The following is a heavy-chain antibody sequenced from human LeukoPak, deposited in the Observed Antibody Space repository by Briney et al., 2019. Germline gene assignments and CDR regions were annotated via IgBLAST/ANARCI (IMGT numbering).Heavy chain of an antibody. D-gene: IGHD2-15*01. CDR2: INHSGST. J-gene: IGHJ5*02. V-gene: IGHV4-34*01. CDR3: ARLRCSGGSCYPNWFDP. CDR1: GGSFSGYY. Sequence: SETLSLTCAVYGGSFSGYYWSWIRQPPGKGLEWIGEINHSGSTNYNPSLKSRVTISVDTSKNQFSLKVRSVTAADTAVYYCARLRCSGGSCYPNWFDPWGQGNLVTVSS.